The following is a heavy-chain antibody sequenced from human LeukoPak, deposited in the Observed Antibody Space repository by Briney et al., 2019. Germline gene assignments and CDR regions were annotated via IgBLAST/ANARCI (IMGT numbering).Heavy chain of an antibody. D-gene: IGHD3-10*01. J-gene: IGHJ6*03. CDR3: ASGSGSYRTPYYYMDV. V-gene: IGHV3-53*01. CDR1: GFTVSSNY. Sequence: GGSLRLSCAASGFTVSSNYMSWVRQAPGKGLEWVSVIYSGGSTYYADSVKGRFTISRDNSKNTLYLQMSSLRAEDTAVYYCASGSGSYRTPYYYMDVWGTGTTVTVSS. CDR2: IYSGGST.